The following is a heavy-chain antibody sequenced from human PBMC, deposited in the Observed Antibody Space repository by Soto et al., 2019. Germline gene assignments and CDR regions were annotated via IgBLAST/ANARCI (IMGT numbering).Heavy chain of an antibody. CDR1: GFSLSNYE. D-gene: IGHD6-19*01. CDR3: ARDRGAVAA. J-gene: IGHJ5*02. Sequence: EVQLVESGGGSVQPGGSLRISCTASGFSLSNYEMNWVRQAPGQGLQWVSYINGRGTSTYYADSVEGRFTISRDNAKNSLYLQMNSLRAEDTGVYYCARDRGAVAAWGQGTQVTVSS. CDR2: INGRGTST. V-gene: IGHV3-48*03.